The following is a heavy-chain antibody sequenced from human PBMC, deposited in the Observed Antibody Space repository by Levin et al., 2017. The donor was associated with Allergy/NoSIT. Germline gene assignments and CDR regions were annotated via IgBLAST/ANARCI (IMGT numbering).Heavy chain of an antibody. Sequence: VASVKVSCKASGYTFTSYGISWVRQAPGQGLEWMGWISAYNGKTNYAQKLQGRVTMTTDTSTSTAYMELRSLRSDDTAVYYCASLTIVVVPAAMGDRYYYYMDVWGKGTTVTVSS. J-gene: IGHJ6*03. CDR2: ISAYNGKT. D-gene: IGHD2-2*01. CDR1: GYTFTSYG. CDR3: ASLTIVVVPAAMGDRYYYYMDV. V-gene: IGHV1-18*01.